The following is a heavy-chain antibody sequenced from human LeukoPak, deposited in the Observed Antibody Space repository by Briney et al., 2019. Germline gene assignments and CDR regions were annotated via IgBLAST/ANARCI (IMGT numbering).Heavy chain of an antibody. CDR1: GYTFTSYG. V-gene: IGHV1-18*01. D-gene: IGHD3-3*01. J-gene: IGHJ4*02. CDR3: ARDQRFLEWLLRFDY. Sequence: ASVKVSCKASGYTFTSYGISWVRQAPGQGLEWMGWIGAYNGNTNYAQKLQGRVTMTTDTSTSTAYMELRSLRSDDTAVYYCARDQRFLEWLLRFDYWGQGTLVTVSS. CDR2: IGAYNGNT.